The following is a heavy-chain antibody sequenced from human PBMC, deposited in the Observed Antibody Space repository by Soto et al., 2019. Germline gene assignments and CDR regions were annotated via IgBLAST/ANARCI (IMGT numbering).Heavy chain of an antibody. CDR3: ARDAAGGGIQYYGMDV. D-gene: IGHD5-18*01. J-gene: IGHJ6*02. CDR2: IMPILGIA. Sequence: QVQLVQSGAEVKKPGSSVKVSCKASGGTFSSYTISWVRQAPGQGLEWMGRIMPILGIANYAQKFQGRVTITADKSTSTAYMELSSLRSEDTAVYYCARDAAGGGIQYYGMDVWGQGTTVTVSS. CDR1: GGTFSSYT. V-gene: IGHV1-69*08.